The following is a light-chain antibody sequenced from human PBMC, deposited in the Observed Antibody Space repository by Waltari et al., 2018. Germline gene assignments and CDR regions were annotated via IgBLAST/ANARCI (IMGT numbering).Light chain of an antibody. CDR3: HQYYSTPQT. CDR2: WAS. V-gene: IGKV4-1*01. Sequence: DLVLTPSPEFMAVSLGERATLNCKSSQSLLFNSDSKSYLAWYQERRGHPPTLLIYWASTRESGVPDRFNGSGSGTDFSLTISSLQAEDAAVYYCHQYYSTPQTFGQGTKVEVK. J-gene: IGKJ1*01. CDR1: QSLLFNSDSKSY.